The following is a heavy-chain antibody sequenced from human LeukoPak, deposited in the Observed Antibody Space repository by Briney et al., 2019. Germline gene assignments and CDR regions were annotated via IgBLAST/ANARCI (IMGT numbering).Heavy chain of an antibody. CDR3: ARGYYPPRWYFDL. CDR1: GGSFSSYS. CDR2: IIEKGNA. J-gene: IGHJ2*01. V-gene: IGHV4-34*01. Sequence: SETLSLTCALYGGSFSSYSWSWTWIRQTPEKGLEWIGEIIEKGNANYNPSLKSRVTIDLDTSKNQFSLKLTSMTAADTAMYYCARGYYPPRWYFDLWGRGTLVTVSS. D-gene: IGHD3-10*01.